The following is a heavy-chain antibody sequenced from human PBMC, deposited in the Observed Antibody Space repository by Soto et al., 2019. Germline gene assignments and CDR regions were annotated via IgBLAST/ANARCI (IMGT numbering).Heavy chain of an antibody. CDR2: INHSGST. D-gene: IGHD3-22*01. CDR1: GGSFSGYY. Sequence: QVQLQQWGAGLLKPSETLSLTCAVYGGSFSGYYWSWIRQPPGKGLEWIGEINHSGSTNYNPSLKSQVTISVDTSKNQFSLKLSSVTAADTAVYYCARSAPYDSSGYYWSWYFDLWGRGTLVTVSS. CDR3: ARSAPYDSSGYYWSWYFDL. J-gene: IGHJ2*01. V-gene: IGHV4-34*01.